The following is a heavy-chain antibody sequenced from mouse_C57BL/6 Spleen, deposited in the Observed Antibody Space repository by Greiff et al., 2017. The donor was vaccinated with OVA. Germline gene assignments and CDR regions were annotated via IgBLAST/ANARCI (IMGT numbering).Heavy chain of an antibody. V-gene: IGHV10-1*01. CDR2: IRSKSNNYAT. CDR1: GFSFNTYA. J-gene: IGHJ2*01. CDR3: VRSYYYGFDD. Sequence: EVKLVESGGGLVQPKGSLKLSCAASGFSFNTYAMNWVRQAPGKGLEWVARIRSKSNNYATYYADSVKDRFTISRDDSESMLYLQMNNLKTEDTAMYYCVRSYYYGFDDWGQGTTLTVSS. D-gene: IGHD1-1*01.